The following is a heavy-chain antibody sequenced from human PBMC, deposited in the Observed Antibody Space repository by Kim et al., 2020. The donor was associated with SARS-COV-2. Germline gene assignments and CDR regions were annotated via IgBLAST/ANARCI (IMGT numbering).Heavy chain of an antibody. Sequence: ASVKVSCKASGYTFTSYDINWVRQATGQGLEWMGWMNPNSGNTGYAQKFQGRVTMTRNTSISTAYMELSSLRSEDTAVYYCAREGEALESSSWYWDYYYYGMDVWGQGTTVTVSS. J-gene: IGHJ6*02. D-gene: IGHD6-13*01. CDR1: GYTFTSYD. CDR2: MNPNSGNT. V-gene: IGHV1-8*01. CDR3: AREGEALESSSWYWDYYYYGMDV.